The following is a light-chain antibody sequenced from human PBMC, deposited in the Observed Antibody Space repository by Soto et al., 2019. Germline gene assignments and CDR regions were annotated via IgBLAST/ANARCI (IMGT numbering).Light chain of an antibody. CDR2: INSDGSH. CDR1: SGHTRAA. Sequence: QSVLTQSPSASASLGASVKLTCTLSSGHTRAAIAWHQQQPEKGPRYLMKINSDGSHTKGDGIPDRFSGSSSGAERNLTISGLQSEDEADYYCQTWDTGTVVFGGGTKVTVL. CDR3: QTWDTGTVV. J-gene: IGLJ2*01. V-gene: IGLV4-69*01.